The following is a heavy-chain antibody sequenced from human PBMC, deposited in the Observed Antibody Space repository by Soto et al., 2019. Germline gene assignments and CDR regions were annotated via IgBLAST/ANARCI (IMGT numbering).Heavy chain of an antibody. CDR2: ISGSDGT. V-gene: IGHV3-23*01. CDR3: AKQKDYDFNWGSDRFTSHY. CDR1: RFSLRTYA. Sequence: GGSLRLSCTASRFSLRTYAMTWFPQAPGKGLEWVSSISGSDGTCYAKSVKGRFTISRDNSRSTVYLEMHSLRAEDSAIYYCAKQKDYDFNWGSDRFTSHYWGRGTLVTVSS. D-gene: IGHD3-16*02. J-gene: IGHJ4*02.